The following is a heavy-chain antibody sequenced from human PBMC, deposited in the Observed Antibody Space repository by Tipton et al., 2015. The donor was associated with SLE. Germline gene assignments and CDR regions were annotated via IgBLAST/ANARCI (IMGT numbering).Heavy chain of an antibody. V-gene: IGHV4-59*01. CDR1: GGSISGYY. J-gene: IGHJ4*02. CDR2: IYYSGST. Sequence: TLSLTCTVSGGSISGYYWSWIRQPPGKGLEWIGYIYYSGSTNYNPSLKSRVTISVDTSKNQFSLKLSSVTVADTAVYYCARVARDGYKSGFDYWGQGTLVTVSS. CDR3: ARVARDGYKSGFDY. D-gene: IGHD5-24*01.